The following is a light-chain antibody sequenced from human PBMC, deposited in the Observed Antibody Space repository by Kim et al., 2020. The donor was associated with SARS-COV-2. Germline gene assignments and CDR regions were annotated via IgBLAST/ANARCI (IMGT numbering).Light chain of an antibody. CDR2: KAS. CDR3: QQYKTSPWT. CDR1: QSISSY. Sequence: IQITQSPSTMSASVGDRVTITCRASQSISSYLAWYQQKPGKAPELLIYKASILESGGPSRFSGSGSGTEFTLTISSLQPDDFASFYCQQYKTSPWTFGQGTKVDIK. J-gene: IGKJ1*01. V-gene: IGKV1-5*03.